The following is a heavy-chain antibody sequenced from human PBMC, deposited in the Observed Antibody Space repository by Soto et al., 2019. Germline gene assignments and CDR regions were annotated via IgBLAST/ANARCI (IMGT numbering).Heavy chain of an antibody. D-gene: IGHD3-3*01. V-gene: IGHV4-39*01. CDR1: GGSISSSSYY. Sequence: PSETLSLTCTVSGGSISSSSYYWGWIRQPPGKGLEWIGSIYYSGSTYYNPSLKSRVTISVDTSKNQFSLKLSSVTAADTPVYYCAITKAFTSYYYYGMDVWGQGTTVTVSS. CDR3: AITKAFTSYYYYGMDV. J-gene: IGHJ6*02. CDR2: IYYSGST.